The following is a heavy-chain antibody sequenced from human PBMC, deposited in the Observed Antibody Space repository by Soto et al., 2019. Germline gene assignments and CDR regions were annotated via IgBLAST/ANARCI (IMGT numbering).Heavy chain of an antibody. CDR2: ISYDGSNK. J-gene: IGHJ6*02. Sequence: VGSLRLSCAASGFTFSSYGMHWVRQAPGKGLEWVAVISYDGSNKYYADSVKGRFTISRDNSKNTLYLQMNSLRAEDTAVYYCAKGEQSLESKDYYYYYGMDVWGQGTTVTVSS. D-gene: IGHD6-19*01. CDR1: GFTFSSYG. CDR3: AKGEQSLESKDYYYYYGMDV. V-gene: IGHV3-30*18.